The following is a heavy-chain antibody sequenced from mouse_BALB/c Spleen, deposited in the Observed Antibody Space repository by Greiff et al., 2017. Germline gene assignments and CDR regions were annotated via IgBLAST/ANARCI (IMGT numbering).Heavy chain of an antibody. V-gene: IGHV5-6*02. CDR2: ISSGGSYT. J-gene: IGHJ2*01. D-gene: IGHD2-13*01. CDR3: ARGGVTPDYFAY. Sequence: EVKLVESGGDLVKPGGSLKLSCAASGFSFSSYGMSWVRQTPDKRLEWVATISSGGSYTYYPDSVKGRFTISRDNAKNNLYLQMSSLKSEDTAMYYCARGGVTPDYFAYWGQGTTLTVSS. CDR1: GFSFSSYG.